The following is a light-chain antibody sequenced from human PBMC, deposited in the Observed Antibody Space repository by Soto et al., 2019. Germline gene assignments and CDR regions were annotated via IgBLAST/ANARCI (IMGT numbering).Light chain of an antibody. CDR3: CSYAGSYTHV. Sequence: LTQPRSVSGSPGQSVTISCTGTSSDIGGYNYVSWYQQHPGKAPKLMIYDVIKRPSGVPDRFSGSKSGNTASLTIYGLQAEDEADYYCCSYAGSYTHVFGTGTKLTVL. CDR1: SSDIGGYNY. CDR2: DVI. V-gene: IGLV2-11*01. J-gene: IGLJ1*01.